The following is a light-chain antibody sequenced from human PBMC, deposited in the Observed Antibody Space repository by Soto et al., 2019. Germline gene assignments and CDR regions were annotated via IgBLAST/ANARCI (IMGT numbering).Light chain of an antibody. CDR1: QTISRW. V-gene: IGKV1-5*01. J-gene: IGKJ1*01. Sequence: DIHITESPSTLSASVGDTVSITCRASQTISRWLAWYQQKPGKAPRLLIYTASTLESGVPSRFSASGSGTEFTLTISSLHPDDFATYYCQEYNNYWTFGQGTKVDIK. CDR2: TAS. CDR3: QEYNNYWT.